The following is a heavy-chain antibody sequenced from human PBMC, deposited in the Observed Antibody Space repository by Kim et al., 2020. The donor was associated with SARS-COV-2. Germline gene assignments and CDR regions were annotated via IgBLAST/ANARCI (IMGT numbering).Heavy chain of an antibody. V-gene: IGHV1-18*04. CDR3: ARDRFRDYYDSSGYYWFDP. CDR1: GYTFTSYG. J-gene: IGHJ5*02. Sequence: ASVKVSCKASGYTFTSYGISWVRQAPGQGLEWMGWISAYNGNTNYAQKLQGRVTMTTDTSTSTAYMELRSLRSDDTAVYYCARDRFRDYYDSSGYYWFDPWGQGTLVTVSS. D-gene: IGHD3-22*01. CDR2: ISAYNGNT.